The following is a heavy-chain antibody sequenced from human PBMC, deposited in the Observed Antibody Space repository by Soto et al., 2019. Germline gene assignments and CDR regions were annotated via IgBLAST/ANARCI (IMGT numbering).Heavy chain of an antibody. V-gene: IGHV4-59*08. CDR3: ARQGPSGMDV. Sequence: QVQLQESGPGLVKPSETLSLTCTVSGGSISSYYWSWIRQPPGKGLEWIGYIYYSGSTNYNPSLKSRVTISVDTSKNQSSLKLSSVTAADTAVYYCARQGPSGMDVWGQGTTVTVSS. CDR1: GGSISSYY. CDR2: IYYSGST. J-gene: IGHJ6*02.